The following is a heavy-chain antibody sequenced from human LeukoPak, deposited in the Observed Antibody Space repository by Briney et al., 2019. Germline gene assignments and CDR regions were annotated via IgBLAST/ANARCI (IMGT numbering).Heavy chain of an antibody. J-gene: IGHJ4*02. D-gene: IGHD6-13*01. CDR1: GGTFSSYA. CDR2: IIPILGIA. CDR3: ARGAGISSSSWYFVAN. Sequence: SVKVSCTASGGTFSSYAISWVRQAPGQGLEWMGRIIPILGIANYAQKFQGRVTITADKSTSTAYMELSSLRSEDTAVYYCARGAGISSSSWYFVANWGQGTLVTVSS. V-gene: IGHV1-69*04.